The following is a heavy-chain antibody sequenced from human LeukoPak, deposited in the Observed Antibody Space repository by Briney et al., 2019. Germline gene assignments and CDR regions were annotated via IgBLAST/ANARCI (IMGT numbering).Heavy chain of an antibody. D-gene: IGHD2/OR15-2a*01. CDR2: ISSSSSYI. Sequence: GGSLRLSCAASGFTFSSYSMNWVRQAPGKGLEWVSSISSSSSYIYYADSVKGRFTISRDNAKNSLYLQMNSLRAEDTAVYYCAREGRSMDRRNYYYGMDVWGQGTTVTVSS. J-gene: IGHJ6*02. V-gene: IGHV3-21*01. CDR1: GFTFSSYS. CDR3: AREGRSMDRRNYYYGMDV.